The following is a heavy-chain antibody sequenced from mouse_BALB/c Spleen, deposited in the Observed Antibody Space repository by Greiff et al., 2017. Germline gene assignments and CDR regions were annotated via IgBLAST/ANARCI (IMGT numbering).Heavy chain of an antibody. CDR3: ARYYYGSSYLYWYFDV. CDR1: GYSITSGYY. V-gene: IGHV3-6*02. CDR2: ISYDGSN. D-gene: IGHD1-1*01. Sequence: DVQLVESGPGLVKPSQSLSLTCSVTGYSITSGYYWNWIRQFPGNKLEWMGYISYDGSNNYNPSLKNRISITRDTSKNQFFLKLNSVTTEDTATYYCARYYYGSSYLYWYFDVWGAGTTVTVSS. J-gene: IGHJ1*01.